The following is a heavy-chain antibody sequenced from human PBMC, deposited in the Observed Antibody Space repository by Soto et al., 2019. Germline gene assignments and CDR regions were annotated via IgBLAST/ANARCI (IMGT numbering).Heavy chain of an antibody. J-gene: IGHJ4*02. D-gene: IGHD5-12*01. V-gene: IGHV3-13*01. CDR2: IGTAGDT. CDR1: GFTFSSYD. Sequence: GSLRLSCAASGFTFSSYDMHWVRQATGKGLEWVSAIGTAGDTYYPGSVKGRFTISRENAKNSLYLQMNSLRAGDTAVYYCARGNRRGYSEDFDYWGQGTLVTVSS. CDR3: ARGNRRGYSEDFDY.